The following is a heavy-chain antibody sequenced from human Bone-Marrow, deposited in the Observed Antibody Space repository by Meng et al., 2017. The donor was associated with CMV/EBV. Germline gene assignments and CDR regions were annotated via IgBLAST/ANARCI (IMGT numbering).Heavy chain of an antibody. CDR2: IYSGGST. V-gene: IGHV3-53*01. J-gene: IGHJ4*02. CDR3: ASSLH. CDR1: GFTVSSNY. Sequence: GESLKISCTASGFTVSSNYMSWVRQAPGKGLEWVSVIYSGGSTYYADSVKGRFTITRANSKNTPYLQMNSLRAEDTAVYYCASSLHWGQGTLVTVSS.